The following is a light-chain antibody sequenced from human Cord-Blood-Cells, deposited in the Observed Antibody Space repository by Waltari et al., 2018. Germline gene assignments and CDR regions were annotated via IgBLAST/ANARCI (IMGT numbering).Light chain of an antibody. J-gene: IGKJ5*01. Sequence: EIVLTQSPATLSLSPGERATLSCRASQSVSSYLAWYQQKPGQATRRLIYYASNRATGIPARFSGSGSGTDFTLTISSLEPEDLAVYYCQQRSNWPPVTFGQETRLKIK. CDR1: QSVSSY. CDR3: QQRSNWPPVT. V-gene: IGKV3-11*01. CDR2: YAS.